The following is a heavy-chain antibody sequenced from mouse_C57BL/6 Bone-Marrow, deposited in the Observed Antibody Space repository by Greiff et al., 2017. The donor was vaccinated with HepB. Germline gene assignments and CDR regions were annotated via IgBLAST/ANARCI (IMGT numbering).Heavy chain of an antibody. J-gene: IGHJ1*03. V-gene: IGHV1-81*01. Sequence: QVQLKESGAELARPGASVKLSCKASGYTFTSYGISWVKQRTGQGLEWIGEIYPRSGNTYYNEKFKGKATLTADKSSSTAYMELRSLTSEDSAVYFCATVVAFRYFDVWGTGTTVTVSS. CDR3: ATVVAFRYFDV. CDR2: IYPRSGNT. CDR1: GYTFTSYG. D-gene: IGHD1-1*01.